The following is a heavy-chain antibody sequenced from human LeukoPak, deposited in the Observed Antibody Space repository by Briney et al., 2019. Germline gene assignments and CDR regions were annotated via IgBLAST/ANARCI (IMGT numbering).Heavy chain of an antibody. CDR1: GFTFSSYS. V-gene: IGHV3-21*01. D-gene: IGHD3-22*01. Sequence: GGSLRLSCAASGFTFSSYSMNWVRQAPGKGLEWVSSISSSSSYIYHADSVKGRFTISRDNAKNSLYLQMNSLRAEDTAVYYCAIDSSGYTYYFDYWGQGTLVTVSS. CDR3: AIDSSGYTYYFDY. CDR2: ISSSSSYI. J-gene: IGHJ4*02.